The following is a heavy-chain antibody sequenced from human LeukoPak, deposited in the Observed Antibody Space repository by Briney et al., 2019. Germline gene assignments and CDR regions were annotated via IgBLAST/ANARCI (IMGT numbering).Heavy chain of an antibody. D-gene: IGHD6-19*01. Sequence: PSETLSLTCTVSGGPISSYYWSWIRQPAGKGLEWIGRIYTSGSTNYNPSLKSRVTMSVDTSKNQFSLKLSSVTAADTAVYYCARSPGQWLLLGFDYWGQGTLVTVSS. V-gene: IGHV4-4*07. J-gene: IGHJ4*02. CDR2: IYTSGST. CDR3: ARSPGQWLLLGFDY. CDR1: GGPISSYY.